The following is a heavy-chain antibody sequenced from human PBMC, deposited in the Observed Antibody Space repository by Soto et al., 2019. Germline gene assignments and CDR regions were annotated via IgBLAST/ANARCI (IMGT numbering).Heavy chain of an antibody. J-gene: IGHJ4*02. D-gene: IGHD2-15*01. CDR2: ISSSSSYI. Sequence: SGGSLRLSCAASGFTFSSYSMNWVRQAPGKGLEWVSSISSSSSYIYYADSVKGRFTISRDNAKNSLYLQMNSLRAEDTAVYYCARVHLGVVAVTAFDYWGQGTLLTVSS. CDR3: ARVHLGVVAVTAFDY. CDR1: GFTFSSYS. V-gene: IGHV3-21*01.